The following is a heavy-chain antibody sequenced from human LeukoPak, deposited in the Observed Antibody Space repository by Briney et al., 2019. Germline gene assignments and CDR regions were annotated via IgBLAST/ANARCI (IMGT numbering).Heavy chain of an antibody. CDR3: ALTVAAAGYFDY. D-gene: IGHD6-13*01. V-gene: IGHV1-8*01. J-gene: IGHJ4*02. Sequence: ASVKVSCKASGYTFTSYDINWVRQATGQGLEWMGWMNPNSGNTGYAQKFQGRVTMTRNTSISTAYMELSSVRSEDTAVYYCALTVAAAGYFDYWGQGTLVTVSS. CDR2: MNPNSGNT. CDR1: GYTFTSYD.